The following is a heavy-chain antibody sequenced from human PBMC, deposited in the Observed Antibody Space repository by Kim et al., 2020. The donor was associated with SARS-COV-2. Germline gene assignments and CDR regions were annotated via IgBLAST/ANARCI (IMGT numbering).Heavy chain of an antibody. V-gene: IGHV3-9*01. J-gene: IGHJ6*02. CDR3: AKDIVGSIYYYGMDV. Sequence: GGSLRLSCAASGFTFDDYAMHWVRQAPGKGLEWVSSISWNSVSIDYADSVKGRFTISRDNAKNSLYLQMNSLRAEDTALYYCAKDIVGSIYYYGMDVWGQGTTVTVSS. CDR1: GFTFDDYA. D-gene: IGHD1-26*01. CDR2: ISWNSVSI.